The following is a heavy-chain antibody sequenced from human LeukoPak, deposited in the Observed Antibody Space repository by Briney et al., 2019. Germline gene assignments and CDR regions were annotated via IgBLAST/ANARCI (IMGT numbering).Heavy chain of an antibody. CDR1: GFTFNTYA. J-gene: IGHJ3*02. V-gene: IGHV3-30-3*01. CDR2: ITSDGSEK. CDR3: ARTSLRYFGSGSYSLDVFDI. D-gene: IGHD3-10*01. Sequence: GGSLRLSCAASGFTFNTYALHWIRQAPGKGLEWVAAITSDGSEKYYADSVKGRFTISRDNSKDTLYLQMNSLRADDTAVYFCARTSLRYFGSGSYSLDVFDIWGQGTMVTVSS.